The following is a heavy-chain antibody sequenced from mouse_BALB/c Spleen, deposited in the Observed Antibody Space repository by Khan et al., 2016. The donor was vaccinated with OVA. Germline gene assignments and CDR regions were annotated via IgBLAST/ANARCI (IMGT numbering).Heavy chain of an antibody. CDR2: ISSGGIYT. J-gene: IGHJ4*01. CDR1: GFTFSNYA. V-gene: IGHV5-9-1*01. D-gene: IGHD2-2*01. Sequence: EVELVESGGDLVKPGGSLKLSCAASGFTFSNYAMSWVRQTPEKRLEWVATISSGGIYTYYPDSVKGRFTIYRDNAKNTLYLQMSSLRSEDTTMYYYSGNYYGYSVSVMDYWGQGTSVTVSS. CDR3: SGNYYGYSVSVMDY.